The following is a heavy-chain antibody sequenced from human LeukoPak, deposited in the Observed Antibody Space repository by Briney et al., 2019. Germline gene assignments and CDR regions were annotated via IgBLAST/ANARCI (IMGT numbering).Heavy chain of an antibody. CDR2: IYTSGST. J-gene: IGHJ3*02. CDR3: ARLVHGSRFADAFDI. V-gene: IGHV4-61*02. CDR1: GNSISSGDYY. Sequence: SETLSLTCTVSGNSISSGDYYWSWIRQPAGKGLEWIGRIYTSGSTNYNPSLKSRVTISVDTSKNQFSLKLSSVTAADTAVYYCARLVHGSRFADAFDIWGQGTMVTVSS. D-gene: IGHD3-10*01.